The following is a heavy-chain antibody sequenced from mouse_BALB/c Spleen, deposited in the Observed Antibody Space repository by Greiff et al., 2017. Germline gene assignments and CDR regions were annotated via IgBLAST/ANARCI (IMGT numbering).Heavy chain of an antibody. J-gene: IGHJ2*01. V-gene: IGHV5-9-3*01. D-gene: IGHD2-3*01. CDR1: GFTFSSYA. CDR2: ISSGGSYT. CDR3: ARGDGDYFDY. Sequence: DVKLVESGGGLVKPGGSLKLSCAASGFTFSSYAMSWVRQTPEKRLEWVATISSGGSYTYYPDSVKGRFTISRDNAKNTLYLQMSSLRSEDTAMYYCARGDGDYFDYWGQGTTLTVSS.